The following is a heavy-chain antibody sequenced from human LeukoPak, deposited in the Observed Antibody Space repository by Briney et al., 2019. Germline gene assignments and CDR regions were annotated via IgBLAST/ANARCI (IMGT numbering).Heavy chain of an antibody. V-gene: IGHV4-61*02. J-gene: IGHJ4*02. CDR1: GDSISSGDYY. D-gene: IGHD3-22*01. Sequence: SETLSLTCTVSGDSISSGDYYWSWIRQPAGKGLEWIGRISSSGSTHYNPSPKRRFTISVDTSKNQFSLTLSSVTAADTAVYYCARCGDVVVINFLVYWGQGTLVTVSS. CDR3: ARCGDVVVINFLVY. CDR2: ISSSGST.